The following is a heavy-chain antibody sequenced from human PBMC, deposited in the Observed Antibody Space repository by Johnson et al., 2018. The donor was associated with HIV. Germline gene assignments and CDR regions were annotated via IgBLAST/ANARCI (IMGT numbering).Heavy chain of an antibody. J-gene: IGHJ3*02. CDR2: LKWRGGST. V-gene: IGHV3-20*04. D-gene: IGHD1-26*01. Sequence: VQLLESGGGLLQPGGSLRPSCAASGFTFSSYGMHWVRQTPGMRLAWFSGLKWRGGSTGYAASVNARFMISRDNAKNSLYLQMNSLRVEDTALYYCVRVGGNGNYFFDPFDMWGQGTMVTVSS. CDR3: VRVGGNGNYFFDPFDM. CDR1: GFTFSSYG.